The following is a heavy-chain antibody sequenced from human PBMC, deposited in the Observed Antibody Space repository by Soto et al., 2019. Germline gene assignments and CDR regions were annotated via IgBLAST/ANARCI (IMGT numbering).Heavy chain of an antibody. Sequence: QVQLVQSGAEVKKPGSSVKVSCKGSVGTFSSYTISWVRQAPGQGLEGMGRIIPILGIANHAQKFKGRVTTTTDKSTSTAYMEFSRLSSEDTAVYYCARFRGSYGMDVWGQGTTVTVSS. CDR3: ARFRGSYGMDV. D-gene: IGHD3-10*01. CDR2: IIPILGIA. CDR1: VGTFSSYT. J-gene: IGHJ6*02. V-gene: IGHV1-69*02.